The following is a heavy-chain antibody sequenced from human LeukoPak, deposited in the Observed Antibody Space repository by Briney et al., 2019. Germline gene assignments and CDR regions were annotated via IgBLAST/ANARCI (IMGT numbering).Heavy chain of an antibody. V-gene: IGHV1-69*05. J-gene: IGHJ6*03. D-gene: IGHD6-6*01. CDR3: ARDLRAARPSYYYYYYMDV. CDR1: RGTPSGDA. CDR2: IILIFGAA. Sequence: SVKVSRKPSRGTPSGDAISWVPEAPGQGVRWLGGIILIFGAANSAQKFQGRVTITTDESTSTAYMELSSLRSEDTAVYYCARDLRAARPSYYYYYYMDVWGKGTTVTLSS.